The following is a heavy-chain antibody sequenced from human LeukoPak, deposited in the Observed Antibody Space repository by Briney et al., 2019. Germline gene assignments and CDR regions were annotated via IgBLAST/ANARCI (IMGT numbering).Heavy chain of an antibody. J-gene: IGHJ4*02. CDR1: GYTFTSYY. CDR3: ARVRTPNYDFWSDPYYFDY. Sequence: ASVKVSCKASGYTFTSYYMHWVRQAPGQGLEWMGRIIPILGIANYAQKFQGRVTITADKSTSTAYMELSSLRSEDTAVYYCARVRTPNYDFWSDPYYFDYWGQGTLVTVSS. D-gene: IGHD3-3*01. CDR2: IIPILGIA. V-gene: IGHV1-69*04.